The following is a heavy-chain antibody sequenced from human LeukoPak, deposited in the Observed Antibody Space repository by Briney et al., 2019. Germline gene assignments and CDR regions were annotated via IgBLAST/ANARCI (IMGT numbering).Heavy chain of an antibody. D-gene: IGHD6-13*01. V-gene: IGHV3-23*01. Sequence: GGSLRLSCEASGFSFPYGMSWVRQAPGKGLEWVSGISGSDGSTNYADSVKGRFTISRDNAKNSLYLQMNSLRAEDTAVYYCATDLSYTSSWSDYWGQGTLVTVSS. CDR2: ISGSDGST. J-gene: IGHJ4*02. CDR3: ATDLSYTSSWSDY. CDR1: GFSFPYG.